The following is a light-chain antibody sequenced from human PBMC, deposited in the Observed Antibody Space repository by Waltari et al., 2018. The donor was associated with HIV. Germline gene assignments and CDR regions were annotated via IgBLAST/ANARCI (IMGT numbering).Light chain of an antibody. CDR2: DVS. CDR1: SSDIGDYNY. Sequence: QSALTQPASVSGSPGQSITISCTGTSSDIGDYNYVSLFQHHPTKDPKLIIFDVSYRPSGVSNRFSGSNSDNTASLTISGLRPEDEADYYCSSYTTIYTWVFGGGTKLTVL. V-gene: IGLV2-14*01. CDR3: SSYTTIYTWV. J-gene: IGLJ3*02.